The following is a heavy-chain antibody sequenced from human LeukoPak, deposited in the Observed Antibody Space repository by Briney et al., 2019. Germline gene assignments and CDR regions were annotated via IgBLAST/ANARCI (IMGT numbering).Heavy chain of an antibody. V-gene: IGHV4-59*08. Sequence: SETLSLTCTVSGGSISSYYWSWIRQPPGKGLEWIGYIYYSGSTNYNPSLKSRVTISVDTSKNQFSLKLSSVTAADTAVYYCARERPGGSYRYFQHWGQGTLVTVSS. CDR1: GGSISSYY. D-gene: IGHD1-26*01. CDR3: ARERPGGSYRYFQH. J-gene: IGHJ1*01. CDR2: IYYSGST.